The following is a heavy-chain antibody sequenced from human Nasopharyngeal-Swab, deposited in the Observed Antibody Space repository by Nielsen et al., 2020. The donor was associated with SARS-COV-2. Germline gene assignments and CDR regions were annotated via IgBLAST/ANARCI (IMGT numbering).Heavy chain of an antibody. CDR2: ISGSGGSI. CDR1: GFTFSSYA. D-gene: IGHD3-22*01. J-gene: IGHJ4*02. V-gene: IGHV3-23*01. Sequence: GESLKISCAASGFTFSSYAMSWVRQAPGKGLEWVSAISGSGGSIYYADSVKGRFTISRDNAKNSLYLQMNSLRDEDTAVYYCAKDDDSSGYHFDYWGQGTLVTVSS. CDR3: AKDDDSSGYHFDY.